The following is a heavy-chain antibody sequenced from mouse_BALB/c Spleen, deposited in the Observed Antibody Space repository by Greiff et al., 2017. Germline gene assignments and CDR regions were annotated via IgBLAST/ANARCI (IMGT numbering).Heavy chain of an antibody. CDR2: IYPGDGDT. CDR1: GYAFSSYW. V-gene: IGHV1-80*01. CDR3: ARERATATWGYAMDY. J-gene: IGHJ4*01. Sequence: QVQLQQSGAELVRPGSSVKISCKASGYAFSSYWMNWVKQRPGQGLEWIGQIYPGDGDTNYNGKFKGKATLTADKSSSTAYMQLSSLTSEDSAVYFCARERATATWGYAMDYWGQGTSVTVSS. D-gene: IGHD1-2*01.